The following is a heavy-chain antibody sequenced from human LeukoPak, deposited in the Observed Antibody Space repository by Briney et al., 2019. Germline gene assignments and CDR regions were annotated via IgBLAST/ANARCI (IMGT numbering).Heavy chain of an antibody. V-gene: IGHV3-30-3*01. CDR3: ARVKGRITIFDGARTLDY. CDR2: ISYDGSNK. J-gene: IGHJ4*02. CDR1: GFTFSSYA. D-gene: IGHD3-3*01. Sequence: PGGSLRLSCAASGFTFSSYAMHWVRQAPGKGLEWVAVISYDGSNKYYADSVKGRFTISRDNSKNTLYLQMNSLRAEDTAVYYCARVKGRITIFDGARTLDYWGQGTLVTVSS.